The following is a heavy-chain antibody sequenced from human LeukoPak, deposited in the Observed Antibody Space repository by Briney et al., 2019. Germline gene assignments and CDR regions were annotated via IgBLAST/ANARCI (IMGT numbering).Heavy chain of an antibody. CDR3: AKSKPTYDFWSGYYYFDY. CDR1: GFTFSSYW. Sequence: PGGSLRLSCAASGFTFSSYWMHWVRQAPGKGLVWVSRINSDGSSTSYADSVKGRFTISRDNSKNTLYLQMNSLRAEDTAVYYCAKSKPTYDFWSGYYYFDYWGQGTLVTVSS. J-gene: IGHJ4*02. V-gene: IGHV3-74*01. D-gene: IGHD3-3*01. CDR2: INSDGSST.